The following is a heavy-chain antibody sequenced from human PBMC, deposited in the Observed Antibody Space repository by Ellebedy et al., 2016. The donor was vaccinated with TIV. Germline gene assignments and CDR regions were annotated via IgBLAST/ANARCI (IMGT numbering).Heavy chain of an antibody. CDR3: AKLSRYCSSTSCQYYYYYYGMDV. CDR1: GFTFSSYA. D-gene: IGHD2-2*01. CDR2: ISGSGGST. Sequence: GGSLRLSXAASGFTFSSYAMSWVRQAPGKGPEWVSAISGSGGSTYYADSVKGRFTISRDNSKNTLYLQMNSLRAEDTAVYYCAKLSRYCSSTSCQYYYYYYGMDVWGQGTTVTVSS. V-gene: IGHV3-23*01. J-gene: IGHJ6*02.